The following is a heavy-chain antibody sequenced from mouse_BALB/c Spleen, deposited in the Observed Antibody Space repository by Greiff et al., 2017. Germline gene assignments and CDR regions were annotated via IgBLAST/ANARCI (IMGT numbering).Heavy chain of an antibody. CDR2: IYPYNGGT. CDR3: ASSSYMDFDV. V-gene: IGHV1S29*02. D-gene: IGHD1-1*01. Sequence: EVKLQESGPELVKPGASVKISCKASGYTFTDYNMHWVKQSHGKSLEWIGYIYPYNGGTGYNQKFKSKATLTVDNSSSTAYMELRSLTSEDSAVYYCASSSYMDFDVWGAGTTVTVSS. CDR1: GYTFTDYN. J-gene: IGHJ1*01.